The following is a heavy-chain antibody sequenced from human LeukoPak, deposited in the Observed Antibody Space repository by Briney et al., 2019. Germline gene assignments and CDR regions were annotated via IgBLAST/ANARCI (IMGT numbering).Heavy chain of an antibody. Sequence: PSETLSLTCTVSGGSISSSSYYWGWIRQPPGKGLEWIGSIYYSGSTYYNPSLKSRVTISVDTSKNQFSLKLSSVTAADTAVYYCARETGSSGWYRVDYYYYYMDVWGKGTTVTVSS. V-gene: IGHV4-39*07. CDR1: GGSISSSSYY. CDR2: IYYSGST. J-gene: IGHJ6*03. D-gene: IGHD6-19*01. CDR3: ARETGSSGWYRVDYYYYYMDV.